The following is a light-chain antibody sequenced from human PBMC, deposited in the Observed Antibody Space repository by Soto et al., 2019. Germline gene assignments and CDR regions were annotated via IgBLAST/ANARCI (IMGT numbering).Light chain of an antibody. CDR3: QQWET. Sequence: EIVLTQSPGTLSLSPGERATLSCRASQSVSSSYLAWYQQKPGEAPRILIYGASSRATSIPDSFSGTGSWKDCTLTNIRLEPEEFAVDDCQQWETFGQETNVEIK. CDR2: GAS. V-gene: IGKV3-20*01. CDR1: QSVSSSY. J-gene: IGKJ1*01.